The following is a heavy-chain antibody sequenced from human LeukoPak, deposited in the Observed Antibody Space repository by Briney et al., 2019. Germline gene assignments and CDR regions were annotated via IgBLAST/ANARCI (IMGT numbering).Heavy chain of an antibody. V-gene: IGHV4-61*02. CDR2: IYTNGGA. Sequence: PSETLSLTCTVSGGSVTSGNYYWNWIRQPAGKGLEWIGRIYTNGGASYNPSLKSRVTISIDASKNQFSLKLSSVTAADTAVYYCARRATFGVVSWFDPWGQGTLVTVSS. D-gene: IGHD3-3*01. J-gene: IGHJ5*02. CDR3: ARRATFGVVSWFDP. CDR1: GGSVTSGNYY.